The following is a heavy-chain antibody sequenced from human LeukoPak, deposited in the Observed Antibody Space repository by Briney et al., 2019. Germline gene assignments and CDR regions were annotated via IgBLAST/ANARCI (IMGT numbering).Heavy chain of an antibody. Sequence: GGSLRLSCAASGFTFSSYWMHWVRQAPGKGLVWVSRINSDGSSTSYADSVKGRFTISRDNAKNTLYLQMNSLRAEDTAVYYCARKKWSSGWYAPSHAFDIWGQGTMVTVSS. CDR2: INSDGSST. D-gene: IGHD6-19*01. CDR1: GFTFSSYW. J-gene: IGHJ3*02. V-gene: IGHV3-74*01. CDR3: ARKKWSSGWYAPSHAFDI.